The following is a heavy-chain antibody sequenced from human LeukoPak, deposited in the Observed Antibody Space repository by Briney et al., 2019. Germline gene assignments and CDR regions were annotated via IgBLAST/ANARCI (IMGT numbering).Heavy chain of an antibody. CDR2: IDHSGST. CDR1: GGSFSGYY. J-gene: IGHJ4*02. D-gene: IGHD5-12*01. Sequence: PSETLSLTWAVYGGSFSGYYWSWIRQPPGKGLEWIGEIDHSGSTNYNPSLKSRVTMSVDKSKNQFSLKLSSVTAADTAFYFCARAGGRDFHFDSWGQGTLVTVSS. CDR3: ARAGGRDFHFDS. V-gene: IGHV4-34*01.